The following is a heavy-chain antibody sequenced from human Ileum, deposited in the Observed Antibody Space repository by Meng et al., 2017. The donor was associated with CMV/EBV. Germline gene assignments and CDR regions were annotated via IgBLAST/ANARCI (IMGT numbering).Heavy chain of an antibody. V-gene: IGHV1-18*01. Sequence: VQLVQSGAEVKKPGASVKVSCKASGYTFTSYGISWVRQAPGQGLEWMGWISAYNGNTNYAQKLQGRVTMTNMDPADTATYYCVHRSQGTGKTGQYFDYWGQGSLVTVSS. J-gene: IGHJ4*02. CDR1: GYTFTSYG. CDR3: FDY. D-gene: IGHD3-10*02. CDR2: ISAYNGNT.